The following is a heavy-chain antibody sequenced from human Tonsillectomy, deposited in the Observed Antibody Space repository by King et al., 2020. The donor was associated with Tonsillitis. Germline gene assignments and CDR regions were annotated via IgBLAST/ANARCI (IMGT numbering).Heavy chain of an antibody. CDR2: MYCGGST. CDR1: GFTFSRNY. J-gene: IGHJ4*02. Sequence: VQLVESGGGLIQPGGSLRLSCAASGFTFSRNYITLVRQAPGKGLEWGSVMYCGGSTYSADSVKGLFTISRDNSKNTLYLQMNSLRAEDTAVYYCARDLMGATAGFDYWGQGTLVTVSS. V-gene: IGHV3-53*01. D-gene: IGHD1-26*01. CDR3: ARDLMGATAGFDY.